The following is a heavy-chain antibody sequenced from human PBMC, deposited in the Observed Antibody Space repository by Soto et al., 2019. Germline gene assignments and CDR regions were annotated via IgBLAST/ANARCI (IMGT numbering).Heavy chain of an antibody. J-gene: IGHJ5*02. CDR3: VASLAASGLNWLDP. Sequence: NPSETLSLTCIVSGGSISEKYWNWVRQPPGKGLEWIGLIFANGHTDYNPSLKSRVTMSVDASKNQFSPRLTSMTAADTAVYYCVASLAASGLNWLDPWGRGTLVTVSS. CDR1: GGSISEKY. D-gene: IGHD6-13*01. V-gene: IGHV4-4*07. CDR2: IFANGHT.